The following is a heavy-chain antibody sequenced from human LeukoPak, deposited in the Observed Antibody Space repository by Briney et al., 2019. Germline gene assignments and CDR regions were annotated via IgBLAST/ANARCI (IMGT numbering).Heavy chain of an antibody. D-gene: IGHD6-13*01. CDR2: MNPNSGNT. V-gene: IGHV1-8*01. Sequence: GASVKVSCKASGYTFTSYDINWVRQATGQGLEWMGWMNPNSGNTGYAQKFQGRVTMTRNTPISTAYMELSSLRSEDTAVYYCARLISSSWFLDYWGQGTLVTVSS. J-gene: IGHJ4*02. CDR3: ARLISSSWFLDY. CDR1: GYTFTSYD.